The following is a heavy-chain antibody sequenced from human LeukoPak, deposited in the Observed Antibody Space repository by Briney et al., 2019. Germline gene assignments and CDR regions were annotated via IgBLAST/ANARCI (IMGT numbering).Heavy chain of an antibody. J-gene: IGHJ6*02. Sequence: PGGSLRLSCATSGFTFGSYWVHWVRQAPGKGLVWVSRISSDGSSTSYADFVKGRFTISRDNARDTLYLQMNSLRAEDTAVYYCAKPYYDFLTGSLRGYHAMDVWGQGTTVTVSS. CDR1: GFTFGSYW. CDR3: AKPYYDFLTGSLRGYHAMDV. CDR2: ISSDGSST. V-gene: IGHV3-74*01. D-gene: IGHD3-9*01.